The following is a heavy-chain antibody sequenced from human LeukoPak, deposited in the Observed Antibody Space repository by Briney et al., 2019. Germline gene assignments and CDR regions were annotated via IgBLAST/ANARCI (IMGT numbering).Heavy chain of an antibody. CDR3: AKGRTNDY. D-gene: IGHD1/OR15-1a*01. CDR1: GFTLSTYA. CDR2: ISDTSGNT. V-gene: IGHV3-23*01. Sequence: PGGSLRLSCAASGFTLSTYAMSWVRQTPEKGLEWASAISDTSGNTFYADSVKGRFTISRDNSKNTLYLQMNSLRAEDTAIYYCAKGRTNDYWGQGTLVTVSS. J-gene: IGHJ4*02.